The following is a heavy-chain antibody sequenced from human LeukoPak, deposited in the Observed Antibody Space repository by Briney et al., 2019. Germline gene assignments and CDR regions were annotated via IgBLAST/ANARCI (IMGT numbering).Heavy chain of an antibody. D-gene: IGHD3-10*01. V-gene: IGHV3-33*08. CDR2: IWYDESNE. CDR3: AREQSVFDNWLDP. Sequence: PGGSLRLSCAASGFTFSSYAMSWVRQAPGKGLEWVAVIWYDESNEYYADSVKGRFTVSRNNSKNILYLQMSSLRAEDTAIYYCAREQSVFDNWLDPWGQGTLVTVSS. CDR1: GFTFSSYA. J-gene: IGHJ5*02.